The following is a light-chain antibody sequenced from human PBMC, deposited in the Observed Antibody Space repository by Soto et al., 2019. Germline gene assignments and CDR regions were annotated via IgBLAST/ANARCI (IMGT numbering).Light chain of an antibody. Sequence: EIVMTQSPATLSVSPGERATLSCRASQSVSSNLAWYQQKPGQAPGLLIYGASTRATGIPARFSGSGSGTEFTLTISSLQSEDFAVYYCQQYINWSWTFGQGTKVEIK. J-gene: IGKJ1*01. CDR3: QQYINWSWT. CDR1: QSVSSN. CDR2: GAS. V-gene: IGKV3-15*01.